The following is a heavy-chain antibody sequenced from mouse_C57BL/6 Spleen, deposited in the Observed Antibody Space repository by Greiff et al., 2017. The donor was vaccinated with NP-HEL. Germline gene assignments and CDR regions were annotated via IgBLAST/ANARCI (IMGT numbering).Heavy chain of an antibody. Sequence: EVKLVESGGGLVKPGGSLKLSCAASGFTFSSYAMSWVRQTPEKRLEWVATISDGGSYTYYPDNVKGRFTISRDNAKNNLYLQMSHLKSEDTAMYYCAREAFITTVVATGYFDYWGQGTTLTVSS. CDR3: AREAFITTVVATGYFDY. V-gene: IGHV5-4*01. D-gene: IGHD1-1*01. CDR1: GFTFSSYA. CDR2: ISDGGSYT. J-gene: IGHJ2*01.